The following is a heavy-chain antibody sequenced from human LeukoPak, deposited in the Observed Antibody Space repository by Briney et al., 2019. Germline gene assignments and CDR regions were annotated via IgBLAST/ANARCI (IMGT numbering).Heavy chain of an antibody. Sequence: ASVKVSCKASGGTFSSYAINWVRQATGQGLEWMGWMNPNSGNTGYAQKFQGRVTITADKSTTTAYMNLSSLRSEDTAVYYCAKTPVGMVPLDYWGQGTLVTVSS. CDR3: AKTPVGMVPLDY. J-gene: IGHJ4*02. D-gene: IGHD5-24*01. V-gene: IGHV1-8*03. CDR1: GGTFSSYA. CDR2: MNPNSGNT.